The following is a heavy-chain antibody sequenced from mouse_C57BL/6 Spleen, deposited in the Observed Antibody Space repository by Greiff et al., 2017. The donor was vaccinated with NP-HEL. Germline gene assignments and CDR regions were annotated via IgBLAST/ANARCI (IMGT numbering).Heavy chain of an antibody. Sequence: EVKLMESGGGLVQPGGSMKLSCAASGFTFSDAWMDWVRQSPEKGLEWVAEIRNKANNHATYYAESVKGRFTISRDDSKSSVYLQMNSLRAEDTGIYYCTRGEAYYSKSGAMDYWGQGTSVTVSS. J-gene: IGHJ4*01. CDR1: GFTFSDAW. CDR2: IRNKANNHAT. V-gene: IGHV6-6*01. D-gene: IGHD2-5*01. CDR3: TRGEAYYSKSGAMDY.